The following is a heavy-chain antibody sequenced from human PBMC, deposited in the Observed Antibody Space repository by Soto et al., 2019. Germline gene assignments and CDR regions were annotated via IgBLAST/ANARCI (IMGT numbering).Heavy chain of an antibody. V-gene: IGHV3-74*01. CDR1: GLTFSSYW. Sequence: EEQLVESGGGLVQPGGSLRLSCAASGLTFSSYWMHWVRQAPGKGLVWVSRIKRDGSSTSYADSVEGRFTISRDNAKNTVYLQMNSLRGEDTAVYYCASDNGHGTYYTTSWGQGTLVTVSS. J-gene: IGHJ5*02. D-gene: IGHD3-3*01. CDR3: ASDNGHGTYYTTS. CDR2: IKRDGSST.